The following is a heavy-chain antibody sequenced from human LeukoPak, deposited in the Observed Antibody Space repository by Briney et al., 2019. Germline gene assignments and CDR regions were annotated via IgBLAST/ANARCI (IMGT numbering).Heavy chain of an antibody. Sequence: GGSLRLSCAAAGFPFSNVWMHWVRQAPGKGPEWVGRIKRKSEGGQTDYAAPVQGRFTISRDDSKTTSYLQMNSLKTEDTAVYSCATGDCSGGNCHAFDIWGQGTMVTVSS. CDR2: IKRKSEGGQT. CDR3: ATGDCSGGNCHAFDI. D-gene: IGHD2-15*01. V-gene: IGHV3-15*01. CDR1: GFPFSNVW. J-gene: IGHJ3*02.